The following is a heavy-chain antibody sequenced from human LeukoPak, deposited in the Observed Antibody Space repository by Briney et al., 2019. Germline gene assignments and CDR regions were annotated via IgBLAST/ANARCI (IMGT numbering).Heavy chain of an antibody. J-gene: IGHJ6*03. V-gene: IGHV1-24*01. D-gene: IGHD3-3*01. Sequence: ASVKVSCKVSGDTLTELSTNWVRQAPGKGLEWMGGFHPEHGEPIYAQKFQGRVTMTEDTSTETAYMELSSLTSEDTAVYFCATLKVLRYLEWPEKFYYYMDVWGKGTTVTVSS. CDR1: GDTLTELS. CDR2: FHPEHGEP. CDR3: ATLKVLRYLEWPEKFYYYMDV.